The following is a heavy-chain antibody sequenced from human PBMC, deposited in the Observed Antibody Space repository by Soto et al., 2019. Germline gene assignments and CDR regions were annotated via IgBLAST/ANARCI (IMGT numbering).Heavy chain of an antibody. CDR1: GYSFTSYY. Sequence: ASVKVSCKASGYSFTSYYMHWFRQAPGQGLEWMGMINPGGGTTTYAQKFQGRVTMTRDTSTTTVYMELSSLRSEDTAVYCCTRVASGGHFDLWSQGTLVTVSS. CDR2: INPGGGTT. CDR3: TRVASGGHFDL. J-gene: IGHJ4*02. V-gene: IGHV1-46*03.